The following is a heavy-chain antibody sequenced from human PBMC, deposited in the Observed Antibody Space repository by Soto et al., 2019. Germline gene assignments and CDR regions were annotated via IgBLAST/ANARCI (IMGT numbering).Heavy chain of an antibody. CDR2: INHSGST. Sequence: SETLSLTCAVYGGSFSGYYWSWIRQPPGKGLEWIGEINHSGSTNYNPSLKSRVTISVDTSKNQFSLKLSSVTAADTAVYYCARGCIAAAGKRVCGMDVWGQGTTVTVSS. V-gene: IGHV4-34*01. CDR1: GGSFSGYY. J-gene: IGHJ6*02. D-gene: IGHD6-13*01. CDR3: ARGCIAAAGKRVCGMDV.